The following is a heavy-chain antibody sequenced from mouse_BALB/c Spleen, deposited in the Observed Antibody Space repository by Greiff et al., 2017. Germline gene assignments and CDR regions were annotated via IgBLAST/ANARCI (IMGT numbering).Heavy chain of an antibody. V-gene: IGHV2-9*02. CDR2: IWAGGST. CDR3: ARELGRYYAMDY. CDR1: GFSLTSYG. D-gene: IGHD4-1*01. J-gene: IGHJ4*01. Sequence: VQLQESGPGLVAPSQSLSITCTVSGFSLTSYGVHWVRQPPGKGLEWLGVIWAGGSTNYNSALMSRLSISKDNSKSQVFLKMNSLQTDDTAMYYCARELGRYYAMDYWGQGTSVTVSS.